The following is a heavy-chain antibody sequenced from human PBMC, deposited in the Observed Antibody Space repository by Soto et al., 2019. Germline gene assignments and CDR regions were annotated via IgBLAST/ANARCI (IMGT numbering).Heavy chain of an antibody. Sequence: HVPLVESGGGVVQPGRSLRLSCTASGFTFISYAMHWVRQAPGKGLEWVASISHDGSKKYYADSVKGRFTISRDNSKNTWYLQMNSLRVEDTAVFYCARDEYFDPSGPPFDYWGQGTLVTVSS. CDR1: GFTFISYA. V-gene: IGHV3-30*04. CDR2: ISHDGSKK. CDR3: ARDEYFDPSGPPFDY. D-gene: IGHD3-22*01. J-gene: IGHJ4*02.